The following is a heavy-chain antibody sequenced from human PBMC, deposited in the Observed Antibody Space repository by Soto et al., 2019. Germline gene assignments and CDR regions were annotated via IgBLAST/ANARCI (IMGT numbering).Heavy chain of an antibody. CDR1: GFTFSSYA. Sequence: GGSLRLSCAASGFTFSSYAMSWVRQAPGKGLEWVSAISGSGGSTYYADSVKGRFTISRDNSKNTLYLQMNSLRAEDTAVYYCAKARSRITMIVVVIRTSPDFDYWGQGTLVTVSS. CDR3: AKARSRITMIVVVIRTSPDFDY. D-gene: IGHD3-22*01. J-gene: IGHJ4*02. V-gene: IGHV3-23*01. CDR2: ISGSGGST.